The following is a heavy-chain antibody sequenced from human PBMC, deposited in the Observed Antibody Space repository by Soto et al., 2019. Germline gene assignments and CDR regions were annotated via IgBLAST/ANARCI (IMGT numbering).Heavy chain of an antibody. CDR2: IGSSGGNT. V-gene: IGHV3-23*01. Sequence: EVQLLESGGGLVQPGGSLRLSCAASGFTFSSYTMTWVRQAPGKGLEWVAAIGSSGGNTDYADSVKGRFTISRDNSKNPLYLQMSSPRAEDTAVYYCAKDGGSSYYYYMDVWGKGTTLTVSS. D-gene: IGHD2-15*01. CDR3: AKDGGSSYYYYMDV. J-gene: IGHJ6*03. CDR1: GFTFSSYT.